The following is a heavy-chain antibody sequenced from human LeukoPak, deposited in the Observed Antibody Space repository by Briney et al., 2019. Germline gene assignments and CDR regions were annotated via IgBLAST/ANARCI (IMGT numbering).Heavy chain of an antibody. J-gene: IGHJ6*03. CDR2: INHSGST. CDR1: GGSFSGYY. CDR3: ARTYLGTTAGGYYYYMDV. V-gene: IGHV4-34*01. Sequence: ASETLSLTCAVYGGSFSGYYWSWIRQPPGKGLEWIGEINHSGSTNYNPSLKSRVTISVDTSKNQFSLKLSSVTAADTAVYYCARTYLGTTAGGYYYYMDVWGTGTTVTISS. D-gene: IGHD1-1*01.